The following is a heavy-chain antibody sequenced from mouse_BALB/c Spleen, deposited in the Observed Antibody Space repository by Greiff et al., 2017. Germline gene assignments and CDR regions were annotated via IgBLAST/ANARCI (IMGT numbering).Heavy chain of an antibody. CDR2: INSNGGST. CDR1: GFTFSSYG. J-gene: IGHJ1*01. CDR3: AREGNYRYFDV. V-gene: IGHV5-6-3*01. Sequence: EVKLVESGGGLVQPGGSLKLSCAASGFTFSSYGMSWVRQTPDKRLELVATINSNGGSTYYPDSVKGRFTISRDNAKNTLYLQMSSLKSEDTAMYYCAREGNYRYFDVWGAGTTVTVSS. D-gene: IGHD2-1*01.